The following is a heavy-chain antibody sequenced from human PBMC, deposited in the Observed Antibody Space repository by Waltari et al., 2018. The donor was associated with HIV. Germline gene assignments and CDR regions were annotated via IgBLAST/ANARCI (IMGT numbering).Heavy chain of an antibody. V-gene: IGHV4-61*01. CDR3: ARRRGLDYFDY. D-gene: IGHD6-19*01. Sequence: QVQLHESGPGLVKPSETLSLTCTIPGGSVSSGRSYRHWIRQPPGKGLEWIGYIHYSGTTNYNPSFNRRVTISADTSKNQFSLKLTSVTAADTAIYYCARRRGLDYFDYWGQGTLVTVSS. CDR1: GGSVSSGRSY. J-gene: IGHJ4*02. CDR2: IHYSGTT.